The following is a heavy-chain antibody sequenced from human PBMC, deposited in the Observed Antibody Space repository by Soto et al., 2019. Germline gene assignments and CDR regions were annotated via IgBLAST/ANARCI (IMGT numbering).Heavy chain of an antibody. V-gene: IGHV1-18*01. CDR2: ISAYNGNT. D-gene: IGHD3-3*01. J-gene: IGHJ6*02. CDR3: ARVPLRFLESQNADGMDV. Sequence: SVKVSCKASGYTFTSYGISWVRQAPVQGLEWMGWISAYNGNTNYAQKLQGRVTMTTDTSTSTAYMELRSLRSDDTAVYYCARVPLRFLESQNADGMDVWGQGTTVTVSS. CDR1: GYTFTSYG.